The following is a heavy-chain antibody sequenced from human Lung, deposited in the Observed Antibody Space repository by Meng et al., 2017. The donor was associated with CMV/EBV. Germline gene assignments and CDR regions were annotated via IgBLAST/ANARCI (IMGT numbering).Heavy chain of an antibody. V-gene: IGHV1-18*01. CDR3: ARGIVIAVAGTGVDY. J-gene: IGHJ4*02. D-gene: IGHD6-19*01. CDR2: ISAYNGNT. Sequence: ASXXVSXKASGYTFTSYDISWVRQAPGQGLEWMGWISAYNGNTNYVQKLQGRVTMTTHTSTSTAYMELSSLRYDDTAVYFCARGIVIAVAGTGVDYWGQGXLVTVSS. CDR1: GYTFTSYD.